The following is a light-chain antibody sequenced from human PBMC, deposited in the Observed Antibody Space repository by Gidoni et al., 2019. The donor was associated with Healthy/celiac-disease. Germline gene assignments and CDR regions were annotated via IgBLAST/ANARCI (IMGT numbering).Light chain of an antibody. CDR3: SSYTSSSTL. CDR1: SSDVGGYNY. Sequence: QSALTQPASVSGSPGQSITISCTGTSSDVGGYNYVSWYQQHPGKAPKLMINDVSNRPSGVSNRFSGSKSGNTASLTISGLQAEDEADYYCSSYTSSSTLFGGGTKLTV. J-gene: IGLJ2*01. CDR2: DVS. V-gene: IGLV2-14*01.